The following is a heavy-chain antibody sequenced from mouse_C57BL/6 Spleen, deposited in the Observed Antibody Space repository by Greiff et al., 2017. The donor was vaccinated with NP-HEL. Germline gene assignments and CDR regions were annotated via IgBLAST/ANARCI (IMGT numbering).Heavy chain of an antibody. CDR2: INPSTGGT. Sequence: VQLQQSGPELVKPGASVKISCKASGYSFTGYYMNWVKQSPEKSLEWIGEINPSTGGTTYNQKFKAKATLTVDKSSSTAYMQLKSLTSEDSAVYYCASRGDGYLPWYCDVWGTGTTVTVSS. CDR3: ASRGDGYLPWYCDV. J-gene: IGHJ1*03. V-gene: IGHV1-42*01. CDR1: GYSFTGYY. D-gene: IGHD2-3*01.